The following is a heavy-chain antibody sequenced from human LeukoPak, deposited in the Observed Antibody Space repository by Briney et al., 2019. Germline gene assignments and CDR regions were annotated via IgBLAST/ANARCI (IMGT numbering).Heavy chain of an antibody. V-gene: IGHV1-2*04. J-gene: IGHJ4*02. CDR1: GYTFTGYY. Sequence: ASVKVSCKASGYTFTGYYMHWVRQAPGQGLEWMGWINPNSGGTNYAQKFQGWVTMTRDTSISTAYMELSSLRSEDTAVYYCARGDFWSGYIVDYWGQGTLVTVSS. CDR2: INPNSGGT. CDR3: ARGDFWSGYIVDY. D-gene: IGHD3-3*01.